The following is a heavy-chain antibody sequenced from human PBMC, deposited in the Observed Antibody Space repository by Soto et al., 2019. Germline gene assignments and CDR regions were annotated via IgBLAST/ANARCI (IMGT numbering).Heavy chain of an antibody. CDR1: GGAFTNDI. CDR2: IIPLLDIT. V-gene: IGHV1-69*08. Sequence: QVQLVQSGAEVKKPGSSVKVSCKASGGAFTNDIITWVRQAPGQGLAWMGRIIPLLDITNYAQKFQGRVTITADKSTSTAYMELNSLISEATAVYYCARDSPIGSTFSGYDAIDYWGQGTLVTVSS. CDR3: ARDSPIGSTFSGYDAIDY. J-gene: IGHJ4*02. D-gene: IGHD5-12*01.